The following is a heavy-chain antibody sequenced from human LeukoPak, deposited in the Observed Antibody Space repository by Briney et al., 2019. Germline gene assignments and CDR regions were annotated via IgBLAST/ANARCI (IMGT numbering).Heavy chain of an antibody. D-gene: IGHD2-2*01. CDR2: ISDGGETI. CDR1: GGSISSSSYY. CDR3: ARDCGTTSCYDFPDFDY. Sequence: PSETLSLTCTVSGGSISSSSYYWGWVRQAPGKGLEWVSYISDGGETIYYADSVKGRFTISRDNAKNSLYLQMNSLRAEDTAVYYCARDCGTTSCYDFPDFDYWGQGTLVTVSS. V-gene: IGHV3-48*01. J-gene: IGHJ4*02.